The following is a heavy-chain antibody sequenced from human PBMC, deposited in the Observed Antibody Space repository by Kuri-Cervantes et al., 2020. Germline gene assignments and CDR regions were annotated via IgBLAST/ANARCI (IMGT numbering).Heavy chain of an antibody. CDR3: ARGGSGIAAAGKNFDY. CDR2: ISSSGSTI. Sequence: GGSLRLSCAVYGGSFSGYYWSWIRQPPGKGLEWVSYISSSGSTIYYADSVKGRFTISKDNAKNSLYLQMNSLRAEDTAVYYCARGGSGIAAAGKNFDYWGQGTLVTVSS. J-gene: IGHJ4*02. D-gene: IGHD6-13*01. V-gene: IGHV3-11*04. CDR1: GGSFSGYY.